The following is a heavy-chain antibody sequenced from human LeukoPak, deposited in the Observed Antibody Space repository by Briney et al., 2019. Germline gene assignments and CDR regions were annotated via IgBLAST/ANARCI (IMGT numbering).Heavy chain of an antibody. CDR3: ARSAEYSSGWLNWFDP. J-gene: IGHJ5*02. V-gene: IGHV5-51*01. CDR1: GYSFTSYW. D-gene: IGHD6-19*01. Sequence: GESLKISCKGSGYSFTSYWIGWVRQMPGKGLEWMGIIYPGDSDTRYSPSFQGQVTISADKSISTAYLQWSSLKASDTAMYYCARSAEYSSGWLNWFDPWGQGTLVTVSS. CDR2: IYPGDSDT.